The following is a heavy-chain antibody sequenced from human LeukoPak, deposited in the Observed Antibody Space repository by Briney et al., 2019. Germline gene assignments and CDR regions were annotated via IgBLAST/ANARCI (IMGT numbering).Heavy chain of an antibody. CDR1: GGTFSSYA. D-gene: IGHD3-3*01. Sequence: SVKVSCKASGGTFSSYAISWVRQAPGQGLEWMGGIIPIFGTANYAQKFQGGVTITADESTSTAYMELSSLRSEDTAVYYCARAESLYYDFWSGYGGFDYWGQGTLVTVSS. J-gene: IGHJ4*02. CDR3: ARAESLYYDFWSGYGGFDY. V-gene: IGHV1-69*01. CDR2: IIPIFGTA.